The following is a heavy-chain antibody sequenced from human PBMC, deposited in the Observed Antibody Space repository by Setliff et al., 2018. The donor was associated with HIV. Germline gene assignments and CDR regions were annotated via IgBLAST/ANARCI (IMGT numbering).Heavy chain of an antibody. J-gene: IGHJ5*02. V-gene: IGHV4-34*01. D-gene: IGHD3-22*01. CDR2: IYSGGTT. CDR3: ARHAVPHYYDSSGPS. Sequence: PSETLSLTCAVYDGSLSGYYWSWIRQPPGKGLEGIGNIYSGGTTYYNSSLRSRVTISVDTSKNQFSLKLNSVTAADTAVYYCARHAVPHYYDSSGPSWGPGTLVTVSS. CDR1: DGSLSGYY.